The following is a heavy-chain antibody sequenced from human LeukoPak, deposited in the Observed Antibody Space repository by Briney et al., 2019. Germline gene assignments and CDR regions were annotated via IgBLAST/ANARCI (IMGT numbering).Heavy chain of an antibody. V-gene: IGHV3-48*01. Sequence: GGSLRLSCAASGFTFSSYSMNWVRQAPGKGLEWGSYISGSSSTIYYADSVKGRFTISRDNSKNTLYLQMNSLRAEDTAVYYCARVGRGNWFDPWGQGTLVTVSS. CDR3: ARVGRGNWFDP. CDR2: ISGSSSTI. CDR1: GFTFSSYS. D-gene: IGHD1-26*01. J-gene: IGHJ5*02.